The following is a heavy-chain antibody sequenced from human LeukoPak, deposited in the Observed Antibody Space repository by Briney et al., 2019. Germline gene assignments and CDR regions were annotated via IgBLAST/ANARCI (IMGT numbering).Heavy chain of an antibody. CDR2: ISGSGGSI. V-gene: IGHV3-23*01. CDR1: GFTFSSYA. J-gene: IGHJ4*02. Sequence: GSLRLSCAASGFTFSSYAMSWVRQAPGKGLEWVSAISGSGGSIYYADSVKGRFTISRDNSKNTLYLQMNSLRAEDTAVYYCAKDDYDILTGYYPLFDYWGQGTLVTVSS. CDR3: AKDDYDILTGYYPLFDY. D-gene: IGHD3-9*01.